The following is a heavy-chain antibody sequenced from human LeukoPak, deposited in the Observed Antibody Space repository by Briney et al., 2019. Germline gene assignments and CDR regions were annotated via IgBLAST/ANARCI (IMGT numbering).Heavy chain of an antibody. D-gene: IGHD4-17*01. V-gene: IGHV1-69*06. CDR3: TYGDPSGMDV. J-gene: IGHJ6*04. CDR2: IIPIFGTA. CDR1: GGTFSSYA. Sequence: ASVKVSCKASGGTFSSYAISWVRQAPGQGLEWMGGIIPIFGTANYAQKFQGRVTITADKSTSTAYMELSSLRSEDTAVYYCTYGDPSGMDVWGKGTPVTVSS.